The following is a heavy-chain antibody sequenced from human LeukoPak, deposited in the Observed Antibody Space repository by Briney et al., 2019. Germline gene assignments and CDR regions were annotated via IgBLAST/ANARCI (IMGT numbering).Heavy chain of an antibody. CDR1: GGSVSSGSYY. Sequence: SETLSLTCTVSGGSVSSGSYYWSWIRQPPGKGLEWIGYIYYSGSTSYNPSLKSRVTISVDTSKNQFSLKLSSVTAADTAVYYCASKPRDIVVVPAAMMDYYYGMDVWGKGTTVTVSS. V-gene: IGHV4-61*01. CDR3: ASKPRDIVVVPAAMMDYYYGMDV. D-gene: IGHD2-2*01. J-gene: IGHJ6*04. CDR2: IYYSGST.